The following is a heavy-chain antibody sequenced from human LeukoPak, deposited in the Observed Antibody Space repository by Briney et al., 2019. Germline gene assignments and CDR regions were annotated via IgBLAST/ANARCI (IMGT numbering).Heavy chain of an antibody. CDR3: AELGITMIGGV. CDR1: GFIFSRYV. Sequence: PGRSLRLSCVASGFIFSRYVLHWVRQAPGKGLEWVSYISSSGSTIYYADSVKGRFTISRDNAQNSLYLQMNSLRAEDTAVYYCAELGITMIGGVWGKGTTVTISS. D-gene: IGHD3-10*02. J-gene: IGHJ6*04. CDR2: ISSSGSTI. V-gene: IGHV3-48*03.